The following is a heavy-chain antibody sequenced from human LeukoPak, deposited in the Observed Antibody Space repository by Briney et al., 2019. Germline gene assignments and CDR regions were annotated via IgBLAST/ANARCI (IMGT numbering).Heavy chain of an antibody. CDR1: GFTFSNYA. Sequence: GGSLRLSCAASGFTFSNYAMSWVRQAPGKALEWVSVIYSGGSTYYADSVKGRFTISRDNSKNTLYLQMNSLRAEDTAVYYCARDAGRDGSGSLYYFDYWGQGTLVTVSS. CDR3: ARDAGRDGSGSLYYFDY. D-gene: IGHD3-10*01. V-gene: IGHV3-66*02. J-gene: IGHJ4*02. CDR2: IYSGGST.